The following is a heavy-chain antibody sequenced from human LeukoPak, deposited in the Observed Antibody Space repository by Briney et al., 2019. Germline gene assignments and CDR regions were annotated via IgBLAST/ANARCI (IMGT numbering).Heavy chain of an antibody. CDR2: ISAYNGNT. CDR1: GYTFTSYG. CDR3: ARVKLLYYDFWSGYYQRYYHMDV. J-gene: IGHJ6*03. V-gene: IGHV1-18*01. D-gene: IGHD3-3*01. Sequence: ASVKVSCKASGYTFTSYGISWVRQAPGQGLEWMGWISAYNGNTNYAQKLQGRVTMTTDTSTSTAYMELRSLRSDDTAVYYCARVKLLYYDFWSGYYQRYYHMDVWGKGTTVTVSS.